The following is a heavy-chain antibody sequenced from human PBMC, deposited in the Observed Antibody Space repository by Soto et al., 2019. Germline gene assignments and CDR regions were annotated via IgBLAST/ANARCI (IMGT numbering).Heavy chain of an antibody. CDR2: IYTSGST. CDR1: GGSISSYY. J-gene: IGHJ4*02. CDR3: ARGFGSSWYYFDY. D-gene: IGHD6-13*01. V-gene: IGHV4-4*07. Sequence: QMQLQESGPGLVKPSEILSLTCTVSGGSISSYYWSWIRHPAEKGLEWIGRIYTSGSTNYNPSLKSRVTMSVDTSKNQFSLKLTSVTAADTAVYYCARGFGSSWYYFDYWGQGTLVTVSS.